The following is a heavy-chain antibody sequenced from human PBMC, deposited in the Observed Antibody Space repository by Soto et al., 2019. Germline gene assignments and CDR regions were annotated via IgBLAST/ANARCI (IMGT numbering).Heavy chain of an antibody. CDR3: AREDIVVVVAATHYYMDV. V-gene: IGHV1-69*04. Sequence: SVKVSCKASGGTFSSYTISWVRQAPGQGLEWMGRIIPILGIANYAQKFQGRVTITADKSTSTAYMELSSLRSEDTAVYYCAREDIVVVVAATHYYMDVWGKGTKVTVSS. D-gene: IGHD2-15*01. CDR1: GGTFSSYT. J-gene: IGHJ6*03. CDR2: IIPILGIA.